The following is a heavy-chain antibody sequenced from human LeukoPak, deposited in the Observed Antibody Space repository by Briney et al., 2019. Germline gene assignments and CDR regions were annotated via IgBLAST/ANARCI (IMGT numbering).Heavy chain of an antibody. D-gene: IGHD2-15*01. V-gene: IGHV1-18*01. CDR3: ARDGGCSGGSCSLDY. J-gene: IGHJ4*02. Sequence: ASVKVSCKASGYIFTSYGISWVRQAPGQGLEWMGWISAYNGYTNYAQKLQGRVTMITDTSTSTAYMELRSLRSDDTAAYYCARDGGCSGGSCSLDYWGQGTLVTVSS. CDR1: GYIFTSYG. CDR2: ISAYNGYT.